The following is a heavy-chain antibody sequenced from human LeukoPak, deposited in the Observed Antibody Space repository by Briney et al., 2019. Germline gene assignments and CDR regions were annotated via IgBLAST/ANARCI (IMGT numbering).Heavy chain of an antibody. J-gene: IGHJ3*02. CDR3: AKSRMATITGEALDI. Sequence: GGSLRLSCAPSVFTFDDYAMHWVRQAPGKGLEWVSGISWNSGSIGYADSVKGRFTISRDNAKNSLYLQMNSLRAEDTALYYCAKSRMATITGEALDIWGQGTMVTVSS. CDR2: ISWNSGSI. V-gene: IGHV3-9*01. CDR1: VFTFDDYA. D-gene: IGHD5-24*01.